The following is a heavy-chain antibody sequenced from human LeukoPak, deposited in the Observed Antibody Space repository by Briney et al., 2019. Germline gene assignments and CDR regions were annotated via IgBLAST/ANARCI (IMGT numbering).Heavy chain of an antibody. CDR3: VRDLT. V-gene: IGHV3-23*01. CDR2: ISGSGGST. Sequence: PGGSLRLSCAASGISFSSNAMSWVRQAPGKGQEWVSAISGSGGSTKYADSVKGRFTISRENSKNTLYLQMNSLRAEDTAVYYCVRDLTWGQGTLVTVSS. CDR1: GISFSSNA. J-gene: IGHJ5*02.